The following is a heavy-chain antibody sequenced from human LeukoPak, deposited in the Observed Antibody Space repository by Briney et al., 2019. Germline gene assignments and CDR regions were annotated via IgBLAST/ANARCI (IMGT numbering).Heavy chain of an antibody. CDR1: GGSFSGYY. D-gene: IGHD5-18*01. V-gene: IGHV4-34*01. Sequence: SETLSLTCAVYGGSFSGYYWSWIRQPPGKGLEWIGEINHSGSTNYNPSLKSRVTISVDTSKNQFSLKLSSVTAADTAVYYCARGSDTAMVFYYYYGMDVWGQGTTVTVSS. CDR2: INHSGST. J-gene: IGHJ6*02. CDR3: ARGSDTAMVFYYYYGMDV.